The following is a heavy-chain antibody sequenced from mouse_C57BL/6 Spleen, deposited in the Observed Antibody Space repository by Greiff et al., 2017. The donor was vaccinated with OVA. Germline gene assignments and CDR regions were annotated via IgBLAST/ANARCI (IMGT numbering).Heavy chain of an antibody. J-gene: IGHJ2*01. CDR1: GYTFTSYW. CDR3: ARSADGYFGGY. V-gene: IGHV1-59*01. CDR2: IDPSDSYT. D-gene: IGHD2-3*01. Sequence: QVQLQQPGAELVRPGTSVKLSCKASGYTFTSYWMHWVKQRPGQGLEWIGVIDPSDSYTNYNQKFKGKATLTVDTSSSTAYMQLSSLTSEDSAVYYCARSADGYFGGYWGQGTTLTVSS.